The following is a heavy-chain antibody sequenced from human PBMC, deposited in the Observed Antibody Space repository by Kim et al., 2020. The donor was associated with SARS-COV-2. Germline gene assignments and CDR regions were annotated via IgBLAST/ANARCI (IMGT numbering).Heavy chain of an antibody. V-gene: IGHV1-2*06. CDR3: AREARRIAAAGTNWFDP. J-gene: IGHJ5*02. D-gene: IGHD6-13*01. CDR1: GYTFTGYY. Sequence: ASVKVSCKASGYTFTGYYMHWVRQAPGQGLEWMGRINPNSGGTNYAQKFQGRVTMTRDTSISTAYMELSRLRSDDTAVYYCAREARRIAAAGTNWFDPWGQGTLVTVSS. CDR2: INPNSGGT.